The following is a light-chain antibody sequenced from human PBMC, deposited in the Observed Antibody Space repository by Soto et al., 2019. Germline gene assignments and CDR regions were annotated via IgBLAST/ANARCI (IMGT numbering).Light chain of an antibody. CDR3: QHLDSNWP. CDR1: HNIARW. Sequence: DIQMTQSPSTLSASVGDRVSITCRASHNIARWLAWYQQKPGKAPRLLIYDASTLETGVPSRFSGSGSGTEFTLTISSLRPDDLATYFCQHLDSNWPFGQGTKVEI. V-gene: IGKV1-5*01. J-gene: IGKJ1*01. CDR2: DAS.